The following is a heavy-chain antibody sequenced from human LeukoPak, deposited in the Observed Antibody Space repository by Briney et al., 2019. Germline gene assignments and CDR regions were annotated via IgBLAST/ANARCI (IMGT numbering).Heavy chain of an antibody. Sequence: SVKVSCKASGGTFSSYAISWVRQAPGQGLEWMGGIIPIFGTANYAQKFQGRVTITTDESTSTAYMELSGLTSDDTAVYYCAKASGSGGDSLHVWGQGTMVTVSS. CDR2: IIPIFGTA. D-gene: IGHD3-3*01. V-gene: IGHV1-69*05. CDR1: GGTFSSYA. CDR3: AKASGSGGDSLHV. J-gene: IGHJ3*01.